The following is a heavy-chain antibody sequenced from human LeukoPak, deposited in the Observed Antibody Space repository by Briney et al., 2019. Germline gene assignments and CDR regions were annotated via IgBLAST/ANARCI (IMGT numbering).Heavy chain of an antibody. V-gene: IGHV1-69*04. CDR2: IIPILGIA. D-gene: IGHD3-22*01. CDR1: GGTFSSYA. Sequence: ASVKVSCKASGGTFSSYAISWVRQAPGQGLEWMGRIIPILGIANYAQKFQGRVTITADKSTSTAYMELSSLRSEDTAVYYCARDPYDSSGYRLDAFDIWGQGTMVTVSS. J-gene: IGHJ3*02. CDR3: ARDPYDSSGYRLDAFDI.